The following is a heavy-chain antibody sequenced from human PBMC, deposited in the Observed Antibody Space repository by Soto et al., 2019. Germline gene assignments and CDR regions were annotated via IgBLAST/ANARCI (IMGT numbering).Heavy chain of an antibody. CDR3: ARRGGGNYPYYFDY. J-gene: IGHJ4*02. V-gene: IGHV4-34*12. D-gene: IGHD2-21*01. Sequence: TSETLSLTCAFYGGSFSDHYWSLIRQPPGKGLEWIGEIIHSGRTNYNPSLKSRVTISEDTFKSQFSLKLNSVTAADTAVYYCARRGGGNYPYYFDYWDEGTLVTVSS. CDR1: GGSFSDHY. CDR2: IIHSGRT.